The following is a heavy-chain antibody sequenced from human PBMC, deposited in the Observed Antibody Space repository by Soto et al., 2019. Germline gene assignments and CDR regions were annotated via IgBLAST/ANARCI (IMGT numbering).Heavy chain of an antibody. CDR2: IYWDDSY. CDR1: GFSLSTSGVG. J-gene: IGHJ4*02. V-gene: IGHV2-5*02. Sequence: QITLKESGPTLVKPTQTLTLTCTFSGFSLSTSGVGVGWIRQPPGKALEWLAVIYWDDSYHYSPSLRSRLTITKDTSKTRVVLTMTNMDPVDTATYYCAHKGYGDYPLDYWGQGTLVTVSS. D-gene: IGHD4-17*01. CDR3: AHKGYGDYPLDY.